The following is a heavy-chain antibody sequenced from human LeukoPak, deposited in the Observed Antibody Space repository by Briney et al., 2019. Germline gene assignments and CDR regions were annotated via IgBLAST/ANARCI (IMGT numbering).Heavy chain of an antibody. J-gene: IGHJ4*02. CDR2: IYYSGST. CDR1: GGSISSSSYY. CDR3: ARHDAPPGPDRDKTIFGVVMQPAPDY. D-gene: IGHD3-3*01. V-gene: IGHV4-39*01. Sequence: SETLSLTCTVSGGSISSSSYYWGWIRQPPGKGLEWIGSIYYSGSTYYNPSLKSRVTISVDTSKNQFSLKLSSVTAADTAVYYCARHDAPPGPDRDKTIFGVVMQPAPDYWGQGTLVTVSS.